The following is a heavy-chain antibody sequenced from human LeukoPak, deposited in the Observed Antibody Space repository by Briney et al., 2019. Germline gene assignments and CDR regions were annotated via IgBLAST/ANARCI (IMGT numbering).Heavy chain of an antibody. V-gene: IGHV4-39*01. CDR1: GGSISSSSYY. D-gene: IGHD2-15*01. CDR2: IYYSGST. CDR3: WSGGVVVAAAAAYYYYYYMAV. J-gene: IGHJ6*03. Sequence: SETLSLTCTASGGSISSSSYYWGWIRQPPGKGLEWIGSIYYSGSTYYNPSLKSRVTISVDTSKNQFSLKLSSVTAADTAVYYCWSGGVVVAAAAAYYYYYYMAVWGKGTTVTVSS.